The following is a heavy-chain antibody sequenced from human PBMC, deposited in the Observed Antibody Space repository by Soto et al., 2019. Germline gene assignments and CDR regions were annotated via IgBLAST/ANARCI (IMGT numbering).Heavy chain of an antibody. CDR2: IYVTGAV. CDR3: ARLRIATNNYKWFDP. J-gene: IGHJ5*02. CDR1: GAALNSGNYY. V-gene: IGHV4-31*03. D-gene: IGHD2-21*01. Sequence: LSVTCSVSGAALNSGNYYWSWIRQVPGKGLEWIGHIYVTGAVDYNPSLRDRITISQDTSERQFSLNLRLVTAADTAVYYCARLRIATNNYKWFDPWGQGTLVTVSS.